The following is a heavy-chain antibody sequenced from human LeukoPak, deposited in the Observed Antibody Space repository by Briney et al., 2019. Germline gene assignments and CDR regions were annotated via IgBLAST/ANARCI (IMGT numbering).Heavy chain of an antibody. CDR2: IIPIFGTA. V-gene: IGHV1-69*01. J-gene: IGHJ4*02. CDR1: GGTFSSYA. CDR3: ARETYYDFWSGKGYFDY. Sequence: SVNVSCKASGGTFSSYAINWVRQATGQGLERMGGIIPIFGTANYAQKFQGRVTITADESTSTAYMELSSLRSEDTAVYYCARETYYDFWSGKGYFDYWGQGTLVTVSS. D-gene: IGHD3-3*01.